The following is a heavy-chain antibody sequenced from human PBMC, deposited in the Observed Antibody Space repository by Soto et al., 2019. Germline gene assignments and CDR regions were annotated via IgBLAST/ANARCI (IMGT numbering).Heavy chain of an antibody. CDR2: IVPIFGA. J-gene: IGHJ6*02. D-gene: IGHD3-22*01. V-gene: IGHV1-69*12. Sequence: QVQLVQSGAEVKKPGSSVKVSCKSSGGTFSNYGFSWVRQAPGQGLECMGVIVPIFGAEHPQKFQGRVTITADESKNPVLMELGGLRSEDTAVYYCARGGSDYEGSGYYQGHVWGQGTTVTVSS. CDR1: GGTFSNYG. CDR3: ARGGSDYEGSGYYQGHV.